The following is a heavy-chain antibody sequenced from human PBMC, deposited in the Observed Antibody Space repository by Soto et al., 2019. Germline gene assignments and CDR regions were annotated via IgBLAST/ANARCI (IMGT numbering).Heavy chain of an antibody. Sequence: APVKVSCKASGFSFSGYYIHWLRQAPGQGLERMGWLNAQSGGREYARKFQGRVTLTRGTSIATGYLTLTSLRSDDTALYYGAKGLTQPLAYWLYPWDQGSQGTVSS. CDR2: LNAQSGGR. J-gene: IGHJ5*02. CDR3: AKGLTQPLAYWLYP. CDR1: GFSFSGYY. V-gene: IGHV1-2*02. D-gene: IGHD6-13*01.